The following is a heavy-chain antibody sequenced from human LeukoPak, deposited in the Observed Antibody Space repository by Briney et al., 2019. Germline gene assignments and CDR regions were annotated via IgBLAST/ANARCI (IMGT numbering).Heavy chain of an antibody. J-gene: IGHJ4*02. Sequence: GGSLRLSCAASGFTFSNYAMSWVRQAPGKGLEWVSFISGSGDTTYYADSVKGQFTISRDKARNILFLHMNTLRAEDTATYYCAKLRVYQYFDWRISEYYFDYWGQGTLVTVSS. D-gene: IGHD3-9*01. CDR2: ISGSGDTT. CDR1: GFTFSNYA. V-gene: IGHV3-23*01. CDR3: AKLRVYQYFDWRISEYYFDY.